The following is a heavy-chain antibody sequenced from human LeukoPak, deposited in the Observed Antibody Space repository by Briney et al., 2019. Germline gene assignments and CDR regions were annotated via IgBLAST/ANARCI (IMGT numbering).Heavy chain of an antibody. Sequence: GGSLRLSCAASGFTFSNYAMSWVRQAPGKGLEWVSTISSGGGSLYYADSVKGRFTISRDNSKNMVYLQMNSLRAEDTAVYYCAREFRLGNPWGQGTLVTVSS. J-gene: IGHJ5*02. CDR3: AREFRLGNP. D-gene: IGHD3-10*01. CDR1: GFTFSNYA. V-gene: IGHV3-23*01. CDR2: ISSGGGSL.